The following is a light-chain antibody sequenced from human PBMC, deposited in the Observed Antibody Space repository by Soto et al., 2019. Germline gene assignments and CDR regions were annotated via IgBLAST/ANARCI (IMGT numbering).Light chain of an antibody. CDR1: QRVSSSY. Sequence: EIVLTQSPGTLSLSPGERATLSCRASQRVSSSYLPWYQHKPGQAPRLLIYGSSSRATGIPNRFSGSGSGTAFTLTISRLEPEDFAVYYCQQYGSSLVTFGQGTRLEIK. CDR2: GSS. J-gene: IGKJ5*01. V-gene: IGKV3-20*01. CDR3: QQYGSSLVT.